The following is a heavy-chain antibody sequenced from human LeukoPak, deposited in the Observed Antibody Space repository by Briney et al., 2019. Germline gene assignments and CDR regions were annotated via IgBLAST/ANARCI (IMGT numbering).Heavy chain of an antibody. V-gene: IGHV3-23*01. CDR1: GFTFSGSA. CDR2: ISFSSGST. CDR3: ARVQGSGQPRWY. D-gene: IGHD2-15*01. Sequence: GGSLRLSCAASGFTFSGSAMSWVRQAPGKGLEWVSLISFSSGSTYYADSVKGRFTISRDNSKNTLYLQMNSLRVEDTAVYYCARVQGSGQPRWYWGQGTLVTVSS. J-gene: IGHJ4*02.